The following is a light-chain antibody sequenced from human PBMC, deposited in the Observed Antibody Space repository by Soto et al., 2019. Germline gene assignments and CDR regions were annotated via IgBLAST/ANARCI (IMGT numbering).Light chain of an antibody. CDR1: SSNIGAGYD. CDR2: GNS. J-gene: IGLJ1*01. CDR3: QSYDSSLSGPSYV. Sequence: QSVLTQPPSVSGAPGQRVTISCTGSSSNIGAGYDVHWYQQLPGTAPKLLIYGNSNRPSGVPDRFSGSKSGTSASLAITGLQAEDEADYYCQSYDSSLSGPSYVFGTGTKLTVL. V-gene: IGLV1-40*01.